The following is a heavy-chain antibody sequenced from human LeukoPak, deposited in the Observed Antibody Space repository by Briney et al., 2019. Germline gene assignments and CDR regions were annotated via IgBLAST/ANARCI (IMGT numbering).Heavy chain of an antibody. CDR1: GFTVSSTY. D-gene: IGHD5-18*01. V-gene: IGHV3-53*01. J-gene: IGHJ4*02. CDR3: ARRYSYGSFDY. CDR2: IYSGGGT. Sequence: TGGSLRLSCAASGFTVSSTYMSWVRQAPGKGLEWVSVIYSGGGTYYADSVKGRFTISRDNSKNMLYLQMNSLRAEDTAVYYCARRYSYGSFDYWGQGTLVTVSS.